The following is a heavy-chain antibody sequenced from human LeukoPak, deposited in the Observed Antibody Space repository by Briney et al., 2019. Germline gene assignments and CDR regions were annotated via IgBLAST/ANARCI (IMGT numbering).Heavy chain of an antibody. D-gene: IGHD6-13*01. CDR2: ISWDGGST. J-gene: IGHJ6*03. CDR3: AKDSAAAGTDYYYYYMDV. V-gene: IGHV3-43*01. Sequence: PGGSLRLSCAASGFTFDDYTMHWVRQAPGKGLEWVSLISWDGGSTYYADSVKGRFTISRDNSKNYLYLQMNSLRTEDTALYYCAKDSAAAGTDYYYYYMDVWGKGTTVTISS. CDR1: GFTFDDYT.